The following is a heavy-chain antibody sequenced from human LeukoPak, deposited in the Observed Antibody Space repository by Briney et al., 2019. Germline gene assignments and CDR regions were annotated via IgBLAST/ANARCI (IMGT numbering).Heavy chain of an antibody. CDR1: GYTFTSYY. CDR3: ARVQEQQLVSPYYYYGMDV. J-gene: IGHJ6*02. D-gene: IGHD6-13*01. CDR2: INPSGGST. V-gene: IGHV1-46*01. Sequence: ASVKVSCKASGYTFTSYYMHWVRQAPGQGLEWMGIINPSGGSTSYAQKFQGRVTMTRDTSTSTVYMELSSLRSEDTAVYYCARVQEQQLVSPYYYYGMDVWGQGTTVTASS.